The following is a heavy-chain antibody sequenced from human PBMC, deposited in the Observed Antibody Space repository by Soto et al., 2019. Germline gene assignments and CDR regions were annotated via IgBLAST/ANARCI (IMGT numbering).Heavy chain of an antibody. Sequence: ASVKVCCKASGYTFTSYGISWVRQAPGQGLEWMGWISAYNGNTNYAQKLQGRVTMTTDTSTSTAYMELRSLRAEDTAVYYCARDDGGESGRFTFDNWGQGTLVTVSS. J-gene: IGHJ4*02. D-gene: IGHD1-26*01. V-gene: IGHV1-18*04. CDR2: ISAYNGNT. CDR3: ARDDGGESGRFTFDN. CDR1: GYTFTSYG.